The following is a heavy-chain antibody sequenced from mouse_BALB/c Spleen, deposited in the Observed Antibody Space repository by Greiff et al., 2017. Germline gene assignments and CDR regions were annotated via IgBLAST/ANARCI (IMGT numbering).Heavy chain of an antibody. Sequence: EVKLQESGAELVKPGASVKLSCTASGFNIKDTYMHWVKQRPEQGLEWIGRIDPANGNTKYDPKFQGKATITADTSSNTAYLQLSSLTSEDTAVYYCAPITTVVATEGYFDYWGQGTTLTVSS. CDR2: IDPANGNT. V-gene: IGHV14-3*02. CDR3: APITTVVATEGYFDY. CDR1: GFNIKDTY. J-gene: IGHJ2*01. D-gene: IGHD1-1*01.